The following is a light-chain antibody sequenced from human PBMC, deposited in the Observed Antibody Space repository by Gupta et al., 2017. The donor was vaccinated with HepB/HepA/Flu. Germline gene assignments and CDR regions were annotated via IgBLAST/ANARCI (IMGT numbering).Light chain of an antibody. Sequence: EIVLTQSPATMSLSPGERATLSCRSSQSISNYLAWYQQKPGQAHRLFIHDASSRATCIPARFSGGGAGTDFILTISSLEPEDFAVYYCQQRLNWPLTFGGGTKVEIK. V-gene: IGKV3-11*01. CDR1: QSISNY. J-gene: IGKJ4*01. CDR3: QQRLNWPLT. CDR2: DAS.